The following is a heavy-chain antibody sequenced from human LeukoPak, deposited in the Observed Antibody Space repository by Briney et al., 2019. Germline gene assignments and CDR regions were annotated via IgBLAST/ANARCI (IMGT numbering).Heavy chain of an antibody. J-gene: IGHJ3*01. CDR3: ARDLYTGRGDL. D-gene: IGHD2-2*02. V-gene: IGHV3-23*01. Sequence: DSVKGRFTISRDNSKNTLYLQMNSLRAEDTAIYYCARDLYTGRGDLWGQGTMVTVSS.